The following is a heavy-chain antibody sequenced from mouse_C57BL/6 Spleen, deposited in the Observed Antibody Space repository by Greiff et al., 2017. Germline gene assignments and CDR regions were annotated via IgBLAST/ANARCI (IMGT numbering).Heavy chain of an antibody. J-gene: IGHJ2*01. CDR2: IDPEDGET. V-gene: IGHV14-2*01. CDR3: ARSPITTVVATGYFDD. Sequence: EVQLQQSGAELVKPGASVKLSCTASGFNIKDYYMHWVKQRTEQGLEWIGRIDPEDGETKYAPKFQGKATITADTSSNTAYLQLSSLTSKNTAVYYCARSPITTVVATGYFDDWGKGTTLTVSS. D-gene: IGHD1-1*01. CDR1: GFNIKDYY.